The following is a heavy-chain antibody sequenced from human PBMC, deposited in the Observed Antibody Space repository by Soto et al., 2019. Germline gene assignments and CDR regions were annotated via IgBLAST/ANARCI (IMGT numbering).Heavy chain of an antibody. D-gene: IGHD6-25*01. CDR2: INHRGST. J-gene: IGHJ6*02. Sequence: QVQLQQWGAGLLKPSETLSLTCAVYGGSFRGYYWSWIRQPPGKGLEWIGEINHRGSTNYNPSVKSRVNISVDTSKNQFSLKLTSVTAADTAVYYCARGSRVKIPAASGRDYYYHGLDVWGQGTAVTVSS. CDR3: ARGSRVKIPAASGRDYYYHGLDV. CDR1: GGSFRGYY. V-gene: IGHV4-34*01.